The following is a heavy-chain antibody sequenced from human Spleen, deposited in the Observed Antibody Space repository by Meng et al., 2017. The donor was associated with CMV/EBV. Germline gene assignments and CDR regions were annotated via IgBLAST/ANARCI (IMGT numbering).Heavy chain of an antibody. V-gene: IGHV1-69*06. Sequence: SVKVSCKASGYTFTSFAINWVRQAPGQGLEWMGGIIPIFGTPNYAQKFQGRVTITADKSTSTAYMELSSLRSEDTAVYYCARDQTTYCSSTSCYSGPWGQGTLVTVSS. D-gene: IGHD2-2*01. CDR3: ARDQTTYCSSTSCYSGP. CDR2: IIPIFGTP. CDR1: GYTFTSFA. J-gene: IGHJ5*02.